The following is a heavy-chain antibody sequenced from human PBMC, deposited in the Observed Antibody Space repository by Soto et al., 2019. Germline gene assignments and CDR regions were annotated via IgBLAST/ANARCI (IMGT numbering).Heavy chain of an antibody. CDR2: ITSDTKTI. J-gene: IGHJ4*02. CDR1: GFTFSVYS. V-gene: IGHV3-48*02. Sequence: EVQLVESGGDLVQRGGSLRLSCVASGFTFSVYSMNWVRQAPGKGLEWFSYITSDTKTIKYADSVKGRFTISRDNAKNSVYLQMNSLRDEDTALYYCARSVEGHFDYWGQGTAVSVSS. CDR3: ARSVEGHFDY. D-gene: IGHD6-19*01.